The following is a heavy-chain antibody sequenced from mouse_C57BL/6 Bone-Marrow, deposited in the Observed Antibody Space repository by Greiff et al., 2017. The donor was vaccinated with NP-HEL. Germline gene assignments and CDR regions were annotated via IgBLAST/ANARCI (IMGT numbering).Heavy chain of an antibody. CDR1: GYTFTSYD. J-gene: IGHJ2*01. V-gene: IGHV1-85*01. CDR2: IYPRDGST. CDR3: ARCSYYYGSSSFDC. Sequence: VQLQQSGPELVKPGASVKLSCKASGYTFTSYDINWVKQRPGQGLEWIGWIYPRDGSTKYNEKFKGKATLTVDTSSSTAYMELHSLTSEDSAVYFCARCSYYYGSSSFDCWGQGTTLTVSS. D-gene: IGHD1-1*01.